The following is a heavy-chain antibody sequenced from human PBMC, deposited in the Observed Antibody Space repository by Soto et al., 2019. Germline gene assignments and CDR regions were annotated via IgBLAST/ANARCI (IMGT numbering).Heavy chain of an antibody. CDR2: IVVGSGNT. V-gene: IGHV1-58*01. D-gene: IGHD3-16*01. J-gene: IGHJ5*02. CDR3: ARGHRTYLRLPMMAEGWFDP. Sequence: QMQLVQSGPEVKKPGTSVKVSCKASGFTFTSSAVQWVRQARGQRLEWIGWIVVGSGNTNYAQKLQGRVTMTTDTSTSTAYMELRSLRSDDTAVYYCARGHRTYLRLPMMAEGWFDPWGQGTLVTVSS. CDR1: GFTFTSSA.